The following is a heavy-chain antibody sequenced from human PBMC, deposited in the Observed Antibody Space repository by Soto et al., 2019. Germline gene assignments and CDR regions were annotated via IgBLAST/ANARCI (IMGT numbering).Heavy chain of an antibody. Sequence: GGSLRLSCAATGFAFSSQAMSWVRQAPGKGLEWVSGISGSGGTLYYADSVKGRFTISRDNSMNTLYLQMNSLRAADTAVFYCAKVLIWFGQRFGLDVWGQGTTVTVSS. J-gene: IGHJ6*02. CDR2: ISGSGGTL. CDR3: AKVLIWFGQRFGLDV. CDR1: GFAFSSQA. D-gene: IGHD3-10*01. V-gene: IGHV3-23*01.